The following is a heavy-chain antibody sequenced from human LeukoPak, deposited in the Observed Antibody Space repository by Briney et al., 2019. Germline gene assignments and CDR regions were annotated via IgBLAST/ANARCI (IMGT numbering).Heavy chain of an antibody. CDR1: GGSFSGYY. J-gene: IGHJ3*02. CDR3: ARAGMDWNYVWGSYRFNAFDI. CDR2: INHSGST. V-gene: IGHV4-34*01. Sequence: SETLSLTCAVYGGSFSGYYWSWIRQPPGKGLEWIGEINHSGSTNYNPSLKSRVTISVDTSKNQFSLKLSSVTAADTAVYYCARAGMDWNYVWGSYRFNAFDIWGQGTMVTVSS. D-gene: IGHD3-16*02.